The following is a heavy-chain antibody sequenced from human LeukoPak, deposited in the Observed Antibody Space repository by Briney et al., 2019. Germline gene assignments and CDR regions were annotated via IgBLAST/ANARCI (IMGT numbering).Heavy chain of an antibody. V-gene: IGHV5-51*01. D-gene: IGHD6-13*01. J-gene: IGHJ5*02. CDR3: ARRRSSPPDSPYNWFDP. CDR1: GYSFTSYW. Sequence: GESLKISCKGSGYSFTSYWIGWVRQMPGKGLEWMGIIYPGDSDTRYSPSFQGQVTISDDKSISTAYLQWSSLKASDTAMYYCARRRSSPPDSPYNWFDPWGQGTLVTVSS. CDR2: IYPGDSDT.